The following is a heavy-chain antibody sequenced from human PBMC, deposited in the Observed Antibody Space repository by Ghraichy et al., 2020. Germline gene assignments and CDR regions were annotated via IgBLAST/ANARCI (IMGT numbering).Heavy chain of an antibody. J-gene: IGHJ4*02. CDR2: IYYSGST. D-gene: IGHD3-3*01. CDR1: GGSISSYY. Sequence: SETLSLTCTVSGGSISSYYWSWIRQPPGKGLEWIGYIYYSGSTNYNPSLKSRVTISVDTSKNQFSLKLSSVTAADTAVYYCATVRFLEWLLDYWGQGTLVTVSS. V-gene: IGHV4-59*01. CDR3: ATVRFLEWLLDY.